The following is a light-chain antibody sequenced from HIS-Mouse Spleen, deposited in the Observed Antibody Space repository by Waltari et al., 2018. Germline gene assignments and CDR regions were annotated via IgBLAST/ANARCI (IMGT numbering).Light chain of an antibody. V-gene: IGKV3-11*01. Sequence: EIVLTQSPATLSLSPGERATLSCRASQSVSSYLAWYQPKPGQAPRLLIYDASNRATGIPARFSGSGSGTDFTLTISSLEPEDFAVYYCQQYGSSPATFGQGTKVEIK. CDR3: QQYGSSPAT. J-gene: IGKJ1*01. CDR1: QSVSSY. CDR2: DAS.